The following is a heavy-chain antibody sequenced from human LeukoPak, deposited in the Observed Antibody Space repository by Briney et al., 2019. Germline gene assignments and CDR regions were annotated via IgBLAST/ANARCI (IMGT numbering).Heavy chain of an antibody. D-gene: IGHD4-11*01. J-gene: IGHJ6*03. V-gene: IGHV3-9*01. Sequence: PGGSLRLSCAASGFTFDDYAMHWVRQGPGKGLEWVSGISWNSGSIGYADSVKGRFTISRDNAKNSLYLQMNSLKTEDTAVYYCTTDHQTTVSPYYYYYYMDVWGKGTTVTVSS. CDR3: TTDHQTTVSPYYYYYYMDV. CDR1: GFTFDDYA. CDR2: ISWNSGSI.